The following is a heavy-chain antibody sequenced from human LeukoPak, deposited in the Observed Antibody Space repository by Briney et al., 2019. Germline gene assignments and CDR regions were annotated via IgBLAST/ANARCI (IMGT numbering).Heavy chain of an antibody. J-gene: IGHJ4*02. V-gene: IGHV3-21*01. CDR2: ISSSSSYI. D-gene: IGHD3-10*01. CDR3: ARDQKLLWFGESPFDY. CDR1: GFTFSSYS. Sequence: GGSLRLSCAASGFTFSSYSMNWVRQAPGKGLEWVSSISSSSSYIYYADSAKGRFTISRDNAKNSLYLQMNSLRAEDTAVYYCARDQKLLWFGESPFDYWGQGTLVTVSS.